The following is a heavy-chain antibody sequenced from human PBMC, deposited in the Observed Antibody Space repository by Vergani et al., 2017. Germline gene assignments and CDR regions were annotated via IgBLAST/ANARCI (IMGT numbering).Heavy chain of an antibody. CDR1: GFTVSSNY. CDR2: IYSGGST. V-gene: IGHV3-53*02. Sequence: EVQLVETGGGLIQPGGSLRLSCAASGFTVSSNYMSWVRQAPGKGLEWVSVIYSGGSTYYADSVKGRFTISRDNAKNSLYMQMNSLRAEDTAVYYCATYGYGSSTSCSDFDYWGQGTLVTVSS. D-gene: IGHD2-2*01. CDR3: ATYGYGSSTSCSDFDY. J-gene: IGHJ4*02.